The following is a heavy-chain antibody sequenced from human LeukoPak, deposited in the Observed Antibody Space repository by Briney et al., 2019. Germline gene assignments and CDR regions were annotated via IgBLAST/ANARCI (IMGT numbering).Heavy chain of an antibody. D-gene: IGHD6-19*01. CDR3: SRTTGAVAGDFDY. V-gene: IGHV3-23*01. CDR2: ISGSGGST. CDR1: GFTFSSYG. Sequence: GGSLRLSCAASGFTFSSYGMSWVRQAPGKGLEWVSAISGSGGSTFYADSVKGRFTISRDNAKKSLYLQMNSLRADDTAVYYCSRTTGAVAGDFDYWGQGTLVTVSS. J-gene: IGHJ4*02.